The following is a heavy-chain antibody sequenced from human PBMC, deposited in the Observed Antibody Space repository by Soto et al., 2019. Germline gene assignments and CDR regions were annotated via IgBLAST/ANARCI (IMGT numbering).Heavy chain of an antibody. D-gene: IGHD3-9*01. Sequence: QVQLVESGGGVVQPGRSLRLSCAASGFTFSSYGMHWVRQAPGKGLEWVAVIWYDGSNKYYADSVKGRFTISRDNSKNTLYLQMNSLRAEDTVVYYCARDEGMTIFDYWGQGTLVTVSS. CDR2: IWYDGSNK. CDR1: GFTFSSYG. CDR3: ARDEGMTIFDY. V-gene: IGHV3-33*01. J-gene: IGHJ4*02.